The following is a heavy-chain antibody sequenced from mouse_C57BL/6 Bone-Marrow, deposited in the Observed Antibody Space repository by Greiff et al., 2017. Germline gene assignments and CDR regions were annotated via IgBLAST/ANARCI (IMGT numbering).Heavy chain of an antibody. CDR1: GYTFTSSW. Sequence: VQLQQPGAELVKPGASVKMSCKASGYTFTSSWITWVKQRPGQGLEWIGDIYPGRGSTNYNEKFKSKATLPVAPSSSTSYMQLSSLTSEDSAVYYCAREGIHGRSQYYFDDWGQGTTLTVSS. CDR2: IYPGRGST. CDR3: AREGIHGRSQYYFDD. V-gene: IGHV1-55*01. J-gene: IGHJ2*01. D-gene: IGHD1-1*01.